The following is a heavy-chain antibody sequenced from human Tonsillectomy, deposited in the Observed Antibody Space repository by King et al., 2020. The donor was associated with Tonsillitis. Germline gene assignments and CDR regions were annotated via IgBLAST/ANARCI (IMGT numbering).Heavy chain of an antibody. D-gene: IGHD1-26*01. Sequence: VQLVESGGGLVQPGWSLRLSCAASGFPFNNYAMSWVRQPPGKGLEWVSAISGSGGSTYYADSVKGRFTISRDNSKNTQYLQMNSLRVEDTAVYYCAKELGDEVGDGFDIWGQGTMDTVSS. CDR3: AKELGDEVGDGFDI. CDR1: GFPFNNYA. CDR2: ISGSGGST. V-gene: IGHV3-23*04. J-gene: IGHJ3*02.